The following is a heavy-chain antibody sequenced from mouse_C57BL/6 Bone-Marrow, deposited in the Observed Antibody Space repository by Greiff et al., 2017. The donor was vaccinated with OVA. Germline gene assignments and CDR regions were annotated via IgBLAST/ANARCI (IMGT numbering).Heavy chain of an antibody. J-gene: IGHJ1*03. Sequence: QVQLQQSGAELARPGASVKLSCKASGYTFTSYGISWVKQRTGQGLEWIGEIYPRSGNTYYNEKFKGKATLTADKSSSTAYMELRSLTSEDSAGYFCAREGAYGNYVHWYFDVWGTGTTVTVSS. V-gene: IGHV1-81*01. CDR3: AREGAYGNYVHWYFDV. D-gene: IGHD2-1*01. CDR1: GYTFTSYG. CDR2: IYPRSGNT.